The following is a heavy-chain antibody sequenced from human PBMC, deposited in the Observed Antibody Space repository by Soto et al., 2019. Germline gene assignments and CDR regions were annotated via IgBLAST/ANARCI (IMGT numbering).Heavy chain of an antibody. CDR2: IYSGGST. V-gene: IGHV3-53*04. J-gene: IGHJ4*02. CDR3: ARGWAAAGYYFDY. Sequence: EVQLVESGGGLVQPGGSLRLSCAASGFTVSSNYMSWVRQAPGKGLEWVSVIYSGGSTYYADSVKGRFTLSRHNSKNTLYLQMNSLRAEDTAVYYCARGWAAAGYYFDYWGQGTLVTVSS. CDR1: GFTVSSNY. D-gene: IGHD6-13*01.